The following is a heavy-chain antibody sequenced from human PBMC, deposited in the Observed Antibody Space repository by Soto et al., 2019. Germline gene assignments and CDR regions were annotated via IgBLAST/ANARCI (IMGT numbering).Heavy chain of an antibody. CDR2: IYYGGTT. V-gene: IGHV4-59*02. J-gene: IGHJ6*02. CDR3: ARHYVIARLHNGMGV. D-gene: IGHD3-16*01. CDR1: GGSVSGYY. Sequence: QVQLQESGPGLVNPLETLSLTCTVSGGSVSGYYWSWIRQPPGKGLEWIGYIYYGGTTLYSPSLQSRVTISVDTSKYHFFLKLKSLTAADTAVYYCARHYVIARLHNGMGVWVPWTTVT.